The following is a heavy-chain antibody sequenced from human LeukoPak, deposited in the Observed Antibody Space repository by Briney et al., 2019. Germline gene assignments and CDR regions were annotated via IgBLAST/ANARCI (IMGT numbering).Heavy chain of an antibody. V-gene: IGHV4-30-2*01. Sequence: SETLSLTCAVSGGSISSGGYSWSWIRQPPGKGLEWIGYIYHSGSTCYNPSLKSRVTISVDRSKNQFSLKLSSVTAEDTAVYYCAREGYSYGYFDYWGQGTLVTVSS. D-gene: IGHD5-18*01. CDR3: AREGYSYGYFDY. J-gene: IGHJ4*02. CDR2: IYHSGST. CDR1: GGSISSGGYS.